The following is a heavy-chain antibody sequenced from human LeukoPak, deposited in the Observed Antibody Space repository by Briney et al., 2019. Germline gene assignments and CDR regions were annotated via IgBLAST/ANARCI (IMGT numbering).Heavy chain of an antibody. V-gene: IGHV4-59*08. CDR3: ARHESVDYYDSSGLDY. Sequence: SETLSLTCTVSGGSISSYYWSWIRQPPGKGLEWIGYIYYSGSTNYNPSLKSRVTISVDTSKNQFSLKLSSVTAADTAVYYCARHESVDYYDSSGLDYWGQGTLVTVSS. J-gene: IGHJ4*02. CDR2: IYYSGST. CDR1: GGSISSYY. D-gene: IGHD3-22*01.